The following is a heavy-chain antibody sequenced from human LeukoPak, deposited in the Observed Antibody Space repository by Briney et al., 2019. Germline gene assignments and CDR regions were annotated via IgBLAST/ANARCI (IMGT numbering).Heavy chain of an antibody. D-gene: IGHD1-26*01. Sequence: SETLSLTCTVSGGSISGYYWTWIRQPPGQGLEWIAYIHSNGYTNYNPSLRSRVTISVDPSKNQFALTVTPVTAADTAIYYCAQRQGPMSGTYDYFDPWGQGALVTVSS. CDR2: IHSNGYT. J-gene: IGHJ5*02. CDR1: GGSISGYY. CDR3: AQRQGPMSGTYDYFDP. V-gene: IGHV4-4*09.